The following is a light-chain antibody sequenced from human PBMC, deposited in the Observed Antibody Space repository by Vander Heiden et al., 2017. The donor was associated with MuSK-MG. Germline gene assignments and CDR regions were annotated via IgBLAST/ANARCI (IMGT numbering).Light chain of an antibody. CDR1: QSISSW. Sequence: DIQMTQSPSTLSASVGDRVTITCRASQSISSWLAWYQQKPGKAPKLLIYKASSLESGVPSRSSGSGYGKEFTLTISSRQPDDFASYYCQQYKSYSPWTFGQGTKVEIK. V-gene: IGKV1-5*03. J-gene: IGKJ1*01. CDR2: KAS. CDR3: QQYKSYSPWT.